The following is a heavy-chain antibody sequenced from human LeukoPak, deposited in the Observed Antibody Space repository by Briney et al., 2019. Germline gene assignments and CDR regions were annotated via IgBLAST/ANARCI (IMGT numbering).Heavy chain of an antibody. CDR2: ISYDGSNK. V-gene: IGHV3-30-3*01. CDR1: GFTFSSYA. J-gene: IGHJ4*02. CDR3: ARVPDSSGYYYYFDY. D-gene: IGHD3-22*01. Sequence: GGSLRLSCAASGFTFSSYAMHWVRQAPGKGLEWVAVISYDGSNKYYADSVKGRFTISRDNSKDTLYLQMNSLRAEDTAVYYCARVPDSSGYYYYFDYWGQGTLVTVSS.